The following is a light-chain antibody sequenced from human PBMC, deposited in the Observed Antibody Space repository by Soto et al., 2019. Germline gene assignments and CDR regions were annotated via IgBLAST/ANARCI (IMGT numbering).Light chain of an antibody. V-gene: IGKV3-15*01. J-gene: IGKJ2*01. CDR1: QSVGGD. Sequence: EVVMTQSPVTLSVSPGERATLSCRASQSVGGDLAWYQQTPGQTPRLLIYGAVTRATGVAAWFSGAGSGTEFTLTVDSLQSEDVAIYYCQQYNAWPRTFGQGTKLEI. CDR3: QQYNAWPRT. CDR2: GAV.